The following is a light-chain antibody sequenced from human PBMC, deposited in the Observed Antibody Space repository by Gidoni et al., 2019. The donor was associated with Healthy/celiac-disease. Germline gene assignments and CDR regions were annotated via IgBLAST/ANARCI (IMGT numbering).Light chain of an antibody. Sequence: EIVMTQSPATLSVSPGERATLSCRASQSVSSNLAWYQQKPGQAPRFLIYGASTRATGIPARFSGSGSGTEFTLTISSLQSEDFAIYYCQQYNNWQTFXXXTKVEIK. V-gene: IGKV3-15*01. CDR3: QQYNNWQT. CDR2: GAS. J-gene: IGKJ1*01. CDR1: QSVSSN.